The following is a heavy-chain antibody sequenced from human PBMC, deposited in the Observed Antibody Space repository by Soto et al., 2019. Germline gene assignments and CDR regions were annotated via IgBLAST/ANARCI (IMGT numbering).Heavy chain of an antibody. CDR1: GYSFTSYW. J-gene: IGHJ5*02. Sequence: GESLKISCNGSGYSFTSYWIGWVLQMPGKGLEWMGIIYPGDPDTRYSPSFQGQVTISADKSISTAYLQWSSLKASDTAMYYCARLNRYDFIEFDPWGQGTLVTVSS. CDR3: ARLNRYDFIEFDP. D-gene: IGHD3-3*01. CDR2: IYPGDPDT. V-gene: IGHV5-51*01.